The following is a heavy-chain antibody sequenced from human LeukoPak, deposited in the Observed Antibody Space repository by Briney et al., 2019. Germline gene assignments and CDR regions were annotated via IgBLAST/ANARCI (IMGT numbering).Heavy chain of an antibody. CDR2: INHSGMS. D-gene: IGHD3-16*01. CDR3: ARHRWTIEVETSLGRGLGGWFDP. J-gene: IGHJ5*02. Sequence: SETLSLTCAVYGGSFSGYYRTWIRQPPGKGLEWIGEINHSGMSAYDPSLKSRVIISVDTSKKQFSLKLTSVTAADTAIYYCARHRWTIEVETSLGRGLGGWFDPWGQGSLVTVSS. V-gene: IGHV4-34*01. CDR1: GGSFSGYY.